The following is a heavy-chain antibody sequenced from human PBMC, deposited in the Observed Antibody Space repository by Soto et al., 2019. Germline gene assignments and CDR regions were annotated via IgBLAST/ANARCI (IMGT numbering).Heavy chain of an antibody. D-gene: IGHD3-9*01. V-gene: IGHV3-23*01. CDR2: ISGSGDST. CDR3: AKDDSDILTGYRLFDY. Sequence: EVQLLESGGGLVQPGGSLRLSCAASGFTFSSYAMSWVRQAPGKGLEWVSGISGSGDSTYYADSVKGRFTISRDNSENTLYLQMNRLRVEDTAVYYCAKDDSDILTGYRLFDYWGQGTLVTVSS. CDR1: GFTFSSYA. J-gene: IGHJ4*02.